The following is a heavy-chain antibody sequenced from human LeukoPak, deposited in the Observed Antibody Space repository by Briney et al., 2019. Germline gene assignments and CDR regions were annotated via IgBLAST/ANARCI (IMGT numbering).Heavy chain of an antibody. CDR2: IRYDGSNE. CDR1: GFTFSSYG. D-gene: IGHD2-15*01. J-gene: IGHJ6*03. V-gene: IGHV3-30*02. Sequence: GGSLRLSCAASGFTFSSYGMHWVRQAPGKGLEWVAFIRYDGSNEYYADSVKGRFTISRDKSKNTLSLQMNGLRVEDTVVYYCAKVMPPGRIRFYSYYMDVWGKGTTVTVSS. CDR3: AKVMPPGRIRFYSYYMDV.